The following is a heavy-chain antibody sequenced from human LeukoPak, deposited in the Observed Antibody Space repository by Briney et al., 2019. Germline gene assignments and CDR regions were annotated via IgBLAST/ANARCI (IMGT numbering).Heavy chain of an antibody. CDR3: ARGFGAHDAFDI. D-gene: IGHD3-3*01. CDR2: INPNSGGT. V-gene: IGHV1-2*02. J-gene: IGHJ3*02. Sequence: WASVKVSCKASGYTFTGYYMHWVRQAPGQGLEWMGWINPNSGGTNYAQKFQGRVTMTRDTSTSTAYMELRSLRSDDTAVYYCARGFGAHDAFDIWGQGTMVTVSS. CDR1: GYTFTGYY.